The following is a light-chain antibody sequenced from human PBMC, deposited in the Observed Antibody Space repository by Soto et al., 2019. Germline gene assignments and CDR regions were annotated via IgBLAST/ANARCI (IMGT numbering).Light chain of an antibody. CDR3: RQYQSGPLN. CDR2: WSS. J-gene: IGKJ4*01. V-gene: IGKV4-1*01. CDR1: PRGLYSSNNKNY. Sequence: LAVYLAEKGSVECECSPRGLYSSNNKNYLAWYQQKPRQPPKLLIYWSSTRESGVPDRFSGSGSGSDLTLPISTLQAEDVAAYYLRQYQSGPLNLGGGTKVDIK.